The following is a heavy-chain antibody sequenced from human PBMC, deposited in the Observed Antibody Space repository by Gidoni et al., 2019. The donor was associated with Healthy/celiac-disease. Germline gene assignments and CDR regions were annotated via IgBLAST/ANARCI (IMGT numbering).Heavy chain of an antibody. CDR2: ISYDGSNK. CDR3: AREGSSTRPYSYDY. Sequence: QVQLVESGGGVVQPGRSLRLSLAAYGLPFSRYARHWVRQAPGKGLEWVAVISYDGSNKYYADSVKGRFTISRDNSKNTLYLQMNSLRAEDTAVYYCAREGSSTRPYSYDYWGQGTLVTVSS. J-gene: IGHJ4*02. V-gene: IGHV3-30*04. CDR1: GLPFSRYA. D-gene: IGHD6-6*01.